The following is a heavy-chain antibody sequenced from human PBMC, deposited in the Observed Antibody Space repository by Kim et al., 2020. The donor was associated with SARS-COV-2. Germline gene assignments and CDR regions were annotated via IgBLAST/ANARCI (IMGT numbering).Heavy chain of an antibody. CDR1: GGSISSYY. D-gene: IGHD6-13*01. CDR3: ARGGLQLVSGALDI. J-gene: IGHJ3*02. CDR2: IYYSGST. Sequence: SETLSLTCTVSGGSISSYYWSWIRQPPGKGLEWIGYIYYSGSTNYNPSLKSRVTISVDTSKNQFSLKLSSVTAADSAVYYCARGGLQLVSGALDIWGQGTTVTVSS. V-gene: IGHV4-59*01.